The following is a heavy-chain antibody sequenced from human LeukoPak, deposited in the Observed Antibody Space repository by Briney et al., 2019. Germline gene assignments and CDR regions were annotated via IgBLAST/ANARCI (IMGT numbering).Heavy chain of an antibody. Sequence: GGSLRLSCAASGFIFSSYGMHWVRQAPDKGLEWVAFIRYDGSRKYYADSVKGRFTISRDNSKNTLYLQMNSLRAEDTAVYYCALEGSSWYGRFDPWGQGTLVTVSS. CDR1: GFIFSSYG. D-gene: IGHD6-13*01. V-gene: IGHV3-30*02. J-gene: IGHJ5*02. CDR3: ALEGSSWYGRFDP. CDR2: IRYDGSRK.